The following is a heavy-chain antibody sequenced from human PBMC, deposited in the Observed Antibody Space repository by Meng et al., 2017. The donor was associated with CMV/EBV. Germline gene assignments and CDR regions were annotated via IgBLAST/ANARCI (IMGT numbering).Heavy chain of an antibody. D-gene: IGHD2-15*01. CDR1: GGSFSGYY. CDR3: ARGYCSGGSCYLFGYFDL. J-gene: IGHJ2*01. CDR2: INHSGST. V-gene: IGHV4-34*01. Sequence: ETLSLTCAVYGGSFSGYYWSWIRQPPGKGLEWIGEINHSGSTNYNPSLKSRVTISVDTSKNQFSLKLSSVTAADTAVYYCARGYCSGGSCYLFGYFDLWGRGTLVTVSS.